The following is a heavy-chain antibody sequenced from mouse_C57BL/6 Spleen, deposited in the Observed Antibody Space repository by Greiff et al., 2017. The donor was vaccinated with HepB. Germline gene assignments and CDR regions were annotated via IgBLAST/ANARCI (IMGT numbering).Heavy chain of an antibody. CDR2: IWSGGST. CDR1: GFSLTSYG. Sequence: VQGVESGPGLVQPSQRLSITCTVSGFSLTSYGVHWVRQSPGKGLEWLGVIWSGGSTDYNAAFISRLSISKDNSKSQVFFKMNSLQADDTAIYYCAKGGDPGLGYWGQGTTLTVSS. CDR3: AKGGDPGLGY. V-gene: IGHV2-2*01. D-gene: IGHD2-4*01. J-gene: IGHJ2*01.